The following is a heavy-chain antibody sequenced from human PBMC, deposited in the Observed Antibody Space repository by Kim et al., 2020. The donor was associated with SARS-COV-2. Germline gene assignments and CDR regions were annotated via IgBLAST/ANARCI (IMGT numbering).Heavy chain of an antibody. CDR1: GVSIRSGGYY. Sequence: SETLSLTCAVSGVSIRSGGYYWNWIRQHPEKGLEWIGHIYDSGSTYYNPSLKSRLRISVDTSANQFSLKLNSVTAADTAVYYCARGIVTTHVWSNPAPRQQYKWFDPWGQGTLVTVSS. CDR3: ARGIVTTHVWSNPAPRQQYKWFDP. J-gene: IGHJ5*02. D-gene: IGHD5-12*01. V-gene: IGHV4-31*11. CDR2: IYDSGST.